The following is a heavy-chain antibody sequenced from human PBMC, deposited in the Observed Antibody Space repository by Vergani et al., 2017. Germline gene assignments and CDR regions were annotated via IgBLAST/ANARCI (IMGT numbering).Heavy chain of an antibody. J-gene: IGHJ6*02. CDR3: ARGRIAVAGTGFDYYYYGMDV. Sequence: QVQLVQSGAEVKKPGASVKVSCKASGYTFTSYGISWVRQAPGQGLEWMGWISSYNGNTNYAQKLQGRVTMTTDTSTSTVYMELRSLRSDDTAVYYCARGRIAVAGTGFDYYYYGMDVWGQGTTVTVSS. CDR1: GYTFTSYG. CDR2: ISSYNGNT. D-gene: IGHD6-19*01. V-gene: IGHV1-18*01.